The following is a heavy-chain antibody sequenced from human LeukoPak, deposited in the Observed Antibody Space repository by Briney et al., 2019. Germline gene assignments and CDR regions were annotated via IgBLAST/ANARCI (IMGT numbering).Heavy chain of an antibody. CDR3: ARGFTMVRGVIQRYYYYGMDV. Sequence: SETLSLTCAVYGGSFSGYYWSWIRQPPGKGLEWIGEINHSGSTNYNPSLKSRVTISVDTSKNQFSLKLSSVTAADTAVYYCARGFTMVRGVIQRYYYYGMDVWGQGKTVTVSS. CDR2: INHSGST. CDR1: GGSFSGYY. J-gene: IGHJ6*02. D-gene: IGHD3-10*01. V-gene: IGHV4-34*01.